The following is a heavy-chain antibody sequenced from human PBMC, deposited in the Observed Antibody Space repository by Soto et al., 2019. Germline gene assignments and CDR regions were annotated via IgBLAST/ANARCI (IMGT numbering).Heavy chain of an antibody. J-gene: IGHJ5*02. CDR3: ARGIATGQLDP. D-gene: IGHD2-15*01. CDR2: INPDNGNT. Sequence: QVQLVQSGAEVKKPGASVKISCKASGYTFTRYTMNWVRQAPGQRLEGMGWINPDNGNTKSSQKFQDRVIITRDTSASTAHMDLSSLRSEDTAVYYCARGIATGQLDPWGQGTLVTVSS. CDR1: GYTFTRYT. V-gene: IGHV1-3*01.